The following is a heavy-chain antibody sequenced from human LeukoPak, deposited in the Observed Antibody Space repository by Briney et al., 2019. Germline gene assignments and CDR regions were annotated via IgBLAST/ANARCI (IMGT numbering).Heavy chain of an antibody. CDR3: AKERATTTSFDY. Sequence: HPGGSLRLSCAASGFTFSSFPMSWVRQAPGTGLEWVSIIGGNGGGTYYADSVKGRFTISRDNSKNTLCLQMNSLRAEDTAVYFCAKERATTTSFDYWGQGTLVTVSS. CDR1: GFTFSSFP. J-gene: IGHJ4*02. CDR2: IGGNGGGT. D-gene: IGHD4-11*01. V-gene: IGHV3-23*01.